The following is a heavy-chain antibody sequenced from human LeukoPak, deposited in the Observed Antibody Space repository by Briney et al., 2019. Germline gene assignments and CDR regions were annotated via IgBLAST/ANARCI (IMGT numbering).Heavy chain of an antibody. J-gene: IGHJ3*02. V-gene: IGHV4-4*08. CDR1: GGSISSYY. Sequence: SETLSLTCTVSGGSISSYYWSWIRQPPGKGLEWIGYIYTSGSTNYNPSLKSRVTISVDTSKNQFSLKLSSVTAADTAVYYCARGYYYDSSGSDAFDIWGQGTMVTVSS. CDR3: ARGYYYDSSGSDAFDI. D-gene: IGHD3-22*01. CDR2: IYTSGST.